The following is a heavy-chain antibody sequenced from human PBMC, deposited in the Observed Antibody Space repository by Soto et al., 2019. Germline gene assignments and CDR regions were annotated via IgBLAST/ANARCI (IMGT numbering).Heavy chain of an antibody. D-gene: IGHD3-10*01. Sequence: SEILSLTCTVSGCSISSYYWGWIRQPPGKGLEWIGYIYYSGSTNYNPSLKSRVTISVDTSKNQFSLKLSSVSSVFTLYLQMNSLKTEDTAEYYCTTNNPDDSSRYYYYYYGMDVWGQGTTVTVSS. CDR1: GCSISSYY. V-gene: IGHV4-59*01. CDR2: IYYSGST. J-gene: IGHJ6*02. CDR3: NSLKTEDTAEYYCTTNNPDDSSRYYYYYYGMDV.